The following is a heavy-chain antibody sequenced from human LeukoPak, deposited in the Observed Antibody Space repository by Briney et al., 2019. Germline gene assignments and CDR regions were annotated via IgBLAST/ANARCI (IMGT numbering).Heavy chain of an antibody. Sequence: GGSLRLSCAASGFTFSSYEMNWVGQAPGKGLEWVSVIYSGGSTYYADSVKGRFTISRDNSKNTLYLQMNSLRAEDTAVYYCARDLGGGGSPGAFDIWGQGTMVTVSS. CDR1: GFTFSSYE. D-gene: IGHD2-15*01. CDR2: IYSGGST. J-gene: IGHJ3*02. V-gene: IGHV3-53*01. CDR3: ARDLGGGGSPGAFDI.